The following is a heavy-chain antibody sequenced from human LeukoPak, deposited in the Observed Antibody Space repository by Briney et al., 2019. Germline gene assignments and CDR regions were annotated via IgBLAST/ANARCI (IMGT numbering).Heavy chain of an antibody. V-gene: IGHV4-59*01. D-gene: IGHD3-16*02. CDR1: GGSISSYY. J-gene: IGHJ4*02. CDR3: ARVDDYVWGSYRYSPHFDY. CDR2: IYYSGST. Sequence: SETLSLTCTVSGGSISSYYWSWIRQPPGKGLEWIGYIYYSGSTNYNPSLKSRVTISVDTSKNQFSLKLSSVTAADTAVYYCARVDDYVWGSYRYSPHFDYWGQGTLVTVSS.